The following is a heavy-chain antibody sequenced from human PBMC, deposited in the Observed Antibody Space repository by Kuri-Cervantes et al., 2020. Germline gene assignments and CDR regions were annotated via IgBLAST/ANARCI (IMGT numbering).Heavy chain of an antibody. Sequence: SLKISCAASGFTFDDYAMHWVRQAPGKGLEWASGISWNSGSIGYADSVKGRFTISRDNAKNSLYLQMNSLRAEDTALYYCAKDISTGSGSQYDYYDYWGQGTLVTVSS. CDR3: AKDISTGSGSQYDYYDY. J-gene: IGHJ4*02. CDR2: ISWNSGSI. CDR1: GFTFDDYA. V-gene: IGHV3-9*01. D-gene: IGHD3-10*01.